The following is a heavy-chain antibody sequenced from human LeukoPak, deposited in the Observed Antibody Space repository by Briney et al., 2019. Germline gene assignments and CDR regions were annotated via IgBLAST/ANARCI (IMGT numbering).Heavy chain of an antibody. D-gene: IGHD3-10*01. Sequence: GSSVKVSCKASRYTFTSYDINGVRQATGQELEGMGWMNSYSGNTGIPQKYQGRVTMTRNTYISTAYMELSSLRSEDTAVYYCARERLYGSGSYSRPHFDYWGQGTLVSVSS. J-gene: IGHJ4*02. V-gene: IGHV1-8*01. CDR2: MNSYSGNT. CDR3: ARERLYGSGSYSRPHFDY. CDR1: RYTFTSYD.